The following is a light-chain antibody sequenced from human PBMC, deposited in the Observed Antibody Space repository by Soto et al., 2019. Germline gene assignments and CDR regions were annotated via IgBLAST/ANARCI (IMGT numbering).Light chain of an antibody. CDR1: QSLLHSNGFNY. J-gene: IGKJ4*01. CDR3: MQALQSPPT. V-gene: IGKV2-28*01. CDR2: LGS. Sequence: DIVMTQSPLSLVVTPGEPASISCRSSQSLLHSNGFNYVDWYLQKPGQSPQLLISLGSDRAXXVXDXXSGSGSGTDFTLKITAVEAEDVGVYYCMQALQSPPTFGGGTRVEIK.